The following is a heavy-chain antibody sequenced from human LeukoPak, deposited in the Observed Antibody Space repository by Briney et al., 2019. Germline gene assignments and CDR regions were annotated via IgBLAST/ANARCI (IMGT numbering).Heavy chain of an antibody. CDR1: GFTFSSYA. V-gene: IGHV3-30*04. CDR3: AKRSAAGTVGYFDY. D-gene: IGHD6-13*01. Sequence: GGFLRLSCAASGFTFSSYAMHWVRQAPGKGLEWVAVISYDGSNKYYADSVKGRFTISRDNSKNTLYLQMNSLRAEDTALYYCAKRSAAGTVGYFDYWGQGSLVTVSS. J-gene: IGHJ4*02. CDR2: ISYDGSNK.